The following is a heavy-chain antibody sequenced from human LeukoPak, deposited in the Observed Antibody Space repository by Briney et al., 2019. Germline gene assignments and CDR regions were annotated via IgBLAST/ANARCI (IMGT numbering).Heavy chain of an antibody. D-gene: IGHD4-17*01. CDR2: IIPIFGTA. Sequence: SVKVSCKASGYVFTSYGISWVRQAPGQGLEWMGGIIPIFGTANYAQKFQGRVTITADKSTSTAYMELSSLRSEDTAVYYCARDYGDSSFDYWGQGTLVTVSS. CDR1: GYVFTSYG. V-gene: IGHV1-69*06. J-gene: IGHJ4*02. CDR3: ARDYGDSSFDY.